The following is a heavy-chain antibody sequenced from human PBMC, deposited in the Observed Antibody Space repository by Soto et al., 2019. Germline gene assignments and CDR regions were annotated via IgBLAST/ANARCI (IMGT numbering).Heavy chain of an antibody. J-gene: IGHJ6*02. V-gene: IGHV3-21*01. CDR3: ARGEGSFTSLNYYGMDV. Sequence: GGSLILSCAASGFTFSSYSMNWVRQAPGKGLEWVSSISSSSSYIYYADSVKGRFTISRDNAKNPLYLQMNSLRAEDTAVYYCARGEGSFTSLNYYGMDVWGQGTTVTVSS. D-gene: IGHD6-13*01. CDR2: ISSSSSYI. CDR1: GFTFSSYS.